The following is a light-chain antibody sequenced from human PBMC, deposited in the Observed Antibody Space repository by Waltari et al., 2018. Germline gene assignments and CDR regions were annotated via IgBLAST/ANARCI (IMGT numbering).Light chain of an antibody. CDR3: QQRSNWPPSIT. CDR1: QSVSSFY. V-gene: IGKV3-11*01. J-gene: IGKJ5*01. CDR2: DAS. Sequence: EIVLTQSPATLSLSPGERATLSCRASQSVSSFYLAWYQQKPGQAPRLLIDDASNTPTGIPARFSGSGSGTDFTLTISSLEPEDFAVYYCQQRSNWPPSITFGQGTRLDIK.